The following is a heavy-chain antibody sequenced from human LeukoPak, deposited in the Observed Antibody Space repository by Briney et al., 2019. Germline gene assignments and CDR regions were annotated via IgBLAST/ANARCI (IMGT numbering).Heavy chain of an antibody. CDR3: ARVPTVTDYYYYYYMDV. V-gene: IGHV3-21*01. Sequence: GGSLRLSCAASGFTFSSYSMNWVRQAPGKGLEWVSSISSSSSYIYYADSVKGRFTISRDNAKNSLYLQMNSLRAEDTAVYYCARVPTVTDYYYYYYMDVWGKGTTVTVSS. CDR1: GFTFSSYS. D-gene: IGHD4-11*01. CDR2: ISSSSSYI. J-gene: IGHJ6*03.